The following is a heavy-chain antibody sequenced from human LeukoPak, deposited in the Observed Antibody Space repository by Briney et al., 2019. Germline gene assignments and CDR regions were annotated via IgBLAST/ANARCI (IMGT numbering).Heavy chain of an antibody. J-gene: IGHJ6*03. CDR3: DRHLLSCSSTSCYYYYYMDV. Sequence: GESLKISCKGSGYSFTSVWIGWVRQMPGKGLEWVVIIYPGDSDTRYSRSFQGQVTISADKSISTAYLQCSSLKASDNAVCCCDRHLLSCSSTSCYYYYYMDVWGKGTTVTVSS. V-gene: IGHV5-51*01. D-gene: IGHD2-2*01. CDR1: GYSFTSVW. CDR2: IYPGDSDT.